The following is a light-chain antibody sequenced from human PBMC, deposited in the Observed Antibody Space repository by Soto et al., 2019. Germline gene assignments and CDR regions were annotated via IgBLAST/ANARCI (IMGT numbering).Light chain of an antibody. CDR2: DVS. CDR3: QQYHTSLS. V-gene: IGKV3-20*01. CDR1: QSLGSIY. Sequence: VLTQSPDTLSLSPGERATLSCSASQSLGSIYLVWYQQKRGQPPRLLIYDVSTRATGTPDRFSGSGSGTDFTLTISRLAPEDFAVYCCQQYHTSLSFAGGTIVEIK. J-gene: IGKJ4*01.